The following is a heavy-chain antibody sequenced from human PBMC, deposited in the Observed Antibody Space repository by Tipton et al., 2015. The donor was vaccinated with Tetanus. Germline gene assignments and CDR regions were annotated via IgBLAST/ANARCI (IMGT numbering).Heavy chain of an antibody. CDR2: IYWNDDK. Sequence: LVKPTQTLTLTCTFSGFTLDSSGMTVGWIRQPPGKALEWLALIYWNDDKIYSPSLKSRLTVTKDTSKNQVVLTMTNMDPVDTATYYCARGVSPAGVPHDYWGQGILVIVSS. D-gene: IGHD2-2*01. J-gene: IGHJ4*02. V-gene: IGHV2-5*01. CDR1: GFTLDSSGMT. CDR3: ARGVSPAGVPHDY.